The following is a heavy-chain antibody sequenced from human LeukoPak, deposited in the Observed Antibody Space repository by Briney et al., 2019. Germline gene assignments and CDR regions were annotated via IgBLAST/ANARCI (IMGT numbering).Heavy chain of an antibody. D-gene: IGHD6-13*01. Sequence: GGSLRLSCAASGFTFDDYGMSWVRQAPGKGLEWVSGINWNGGSTGYADSVKGRFTISRDNAKNSLYLQMNSLRAEDTGLYYCARVPNYFIYSSSWYDVDYWGQGTLVTVSS. J-gene: IGHJ4*02. V-gene: IGHV3-20*04. CDR3: ARVPNYFIYSSSWYDVDY. CDR2: INWNGGST. CDR1: GFTFDDYG.